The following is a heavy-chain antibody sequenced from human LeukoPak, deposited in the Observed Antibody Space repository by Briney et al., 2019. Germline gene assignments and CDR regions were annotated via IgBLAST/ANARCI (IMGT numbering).Heavy chain of an antibody. D-gene: IGHD4-23*01. J-gene: IGHJ4*02. Sequence: XXXAPGKGLEWVANIKQDGGEKYYVDSVKGRFTISRDNAKNSLYLQMNSLRGEDTAVYYCARDDYGGTYWGQGTLVTVSS. V-gene: IGHV3-7*01. CDR2: IKQDGGEK. CDR3: ARDDYGGTY.